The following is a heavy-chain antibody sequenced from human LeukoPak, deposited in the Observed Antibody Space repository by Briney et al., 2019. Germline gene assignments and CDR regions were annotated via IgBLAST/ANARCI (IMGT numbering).Heavy chain of an antibody. Sequence: GESLKISCKGSGFSFSSHWIGWVRQMPGKGLEWMGSIYPGDPHSRYSPSFDGHVTFSADRSISTAYVQWSSLRASDSAMYYCARRLYSGDSMNAFDFWGQGTLVTVSS. J-gene: IGHJ4*02. D-gene: IGHD1-26*01. V-gene: IGHV5-51*01. CDR1: GFSFSSHW. CDR2: IYPGDPHS. CDR3: ARRLYSGDSMNAFDF.